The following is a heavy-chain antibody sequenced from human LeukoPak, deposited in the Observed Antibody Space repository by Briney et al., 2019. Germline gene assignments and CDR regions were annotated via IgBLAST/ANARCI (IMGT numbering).Heavy chain of an antibody. CDR3: ARTVTTRNGY. CDR2: INPSSGGT. Sequence: ASGKVSCKASGYTFTDYYIHWVRQAPGQGLEWMGWINPSSGGTNYAQKFQGRVTMTRDTSISTAYMEVSSLRSDDAAVYYCARTVTTRNGYWGQGTLVTVSS. J-gene: IGHJ4*02. CDR1: GYTFTDYY. D-gene: IGHD4-17*01. V-gene: IGHV1-2*02.